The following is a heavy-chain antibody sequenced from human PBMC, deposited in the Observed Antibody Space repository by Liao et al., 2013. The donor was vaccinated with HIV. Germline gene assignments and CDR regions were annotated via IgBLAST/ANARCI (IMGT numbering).Heavy chain of an antibody. CDR2: VNHRGET. Sequence: QAQLQQWGAGLLRPSETLSLTCAAPGSFTIYTWHWVRQVPGKGLEWIGEVNHRGETNYHPSLKRRVTISADTSKKHFSLRLSSVTAADTGVYYCARERINVVVPAARPNWFDPWGQGSLVTVSS. CDR1: PGSFTIYT. V-gene: IGHV4-34*02. D-gene: IGHD2-2*01. CDR3: ARERINVVVPAARPNWFDP. J-gene: IGHJ5*02.